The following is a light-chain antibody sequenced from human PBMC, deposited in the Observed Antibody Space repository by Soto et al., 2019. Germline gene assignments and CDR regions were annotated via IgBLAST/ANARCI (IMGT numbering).Light chain of an antibody. Sequence: QSALTQPPSASVSPGQSVTISCTGTSSDVGGYNYVSWYQQHPGKAPKLMIYDVSKRPSGVPDRFSGSKSGNTASLTVSGLQADDEADYYCSSYAGTHVVFGTGTKVTVL. CDR3: SSYAGTHVV. J-gene: IGLJ1*01. CDR2: DVS. V-gene: IGLV2-8*01. CDR1: SSDVGGYNY.